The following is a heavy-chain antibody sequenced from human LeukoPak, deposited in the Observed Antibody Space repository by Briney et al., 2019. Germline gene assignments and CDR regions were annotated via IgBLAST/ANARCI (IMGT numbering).Heavy chain of an antibody. CDR1: GLTFRNAW. CDR3: ARDRDPSSGWYNGD. D-gene: IGHD6-19*01. V-gene: IGHV3-21*01. CDR2: ISSNSGYI. J-gene: IGHJ4*02. Sequence: PGGSLRLSCAASGLTFRNAWMSWVRQAPGKGLEWVSSISSNSGYIFYADSVKGRFTISRDNAKNSLYLQMNSLRAEDTAVYYCARDRDPSSGWYNGDWGQGTLVTVSS.